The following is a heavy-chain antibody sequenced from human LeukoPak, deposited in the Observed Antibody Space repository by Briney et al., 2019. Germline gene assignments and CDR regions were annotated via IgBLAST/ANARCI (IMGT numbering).Heavy chain of an antibody. CDR3: ARVGDYVWGSYSLSNTNYFDY. CDR2: IYYSGST. CDR1: GGSISSGGYY. D-gene: IGHD3-16*01. Sequence: SETLSLTCTVSGGSISSGGYYWSWIRQHPGKGLEWIGYIYYSGSTYYNPSLKSRVTISVDTSKNQFSLKLSSVTAADTAVYYCARVGDYVWGSYSLSNTNYFDYWGQGTLVTVSS. V-gene: IGHV4-31*03. J-gene: IGHJ4*02.